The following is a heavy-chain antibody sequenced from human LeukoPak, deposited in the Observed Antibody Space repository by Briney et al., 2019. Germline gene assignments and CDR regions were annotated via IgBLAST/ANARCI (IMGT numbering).Heavy chain of an antibody. CDR3: ARQAFWSGYYPY. CDR2: SIPIFGTA. J-gene: IGHJ4*02. Sequence: ASVKVSCKASGGTFSSYAISWVRQAPGQGLEWIGGSIPIFGTANYAQKFQGRVTITADESTSTDYMELSSLRSEDTAVYYCARQAFWSGYYPYWGQGTLVTVSS. CDR1: GGTFSSYA. V-gene: IGHV1-69*13. D-gene: IGHD3-3*01.